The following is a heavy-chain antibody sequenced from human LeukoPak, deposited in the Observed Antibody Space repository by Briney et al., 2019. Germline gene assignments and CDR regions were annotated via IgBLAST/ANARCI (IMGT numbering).Heavy chain of an antibody. Sequence: LETLSLTCPVSGGSISSYYWGWDRQPAREGREWIGRIFTNGSTNYNPSLKSRVTMSVDTSKNQFSLKLSSVTAADTAVYYCARAGRSYQLLPYYYYGMDVWGQGTTVTVSS. J-gene: IGHJ6*02. D-gene: IGHD2-2*01. CDR2: IFTNGST. V-gene: IGHV4-4*07. CDR1: GGSISSYY. CDR3: ARAGRSYQLLPYYYYGMDV.